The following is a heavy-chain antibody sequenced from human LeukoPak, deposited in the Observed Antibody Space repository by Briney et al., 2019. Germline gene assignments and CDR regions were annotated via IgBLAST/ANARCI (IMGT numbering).Heavy chain of an antibody. CDR2: INTDGSIT. Sequence: GGSLRLSCAASGFIFSSYWMHWVRQAPGKGLVWVSRINTDGSITSYADSVKGRFTISRDNAKNTLYLQMNSLRAEDTAVYYCARGGSGSLEPPLDYWGQGTLVTVSS. D-gene: IGHD1-26*01. CDR1: GFIFSSYW. J-gene: IGHJ4*02. V-gene: IGHV3-74*01. CDR3: ARGGSGSLEPPLDY.